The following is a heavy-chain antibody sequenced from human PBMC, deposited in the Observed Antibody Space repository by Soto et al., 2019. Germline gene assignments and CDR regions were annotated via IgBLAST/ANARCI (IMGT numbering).Heavy chain of an antibody. J-gene: IGHJ6*02. CDR2: IIPIFGTA. D-gene: IGHD3-22*01. Sequence: SVKVSCKASGGTFSSYAISWVRQAPGQGLEWMGGIIPIFGTANYAQKFQGRVTITADESTSTAYMELSSLRSEDTAVYYCARDLDYYDSSGYYAPGGMDVWGQGTTVTVSS. CDR1: GGTFSSYA. V-gene: IGHV1-69*13. CDR3: ARDLDYYDSSGYYAPGGMDV.